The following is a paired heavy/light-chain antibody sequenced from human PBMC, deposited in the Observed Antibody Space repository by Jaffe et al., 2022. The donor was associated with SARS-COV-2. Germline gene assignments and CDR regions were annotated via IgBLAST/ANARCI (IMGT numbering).Heavy chain of an antibody. J-gene: IGHJ3*02. D-gene: IGHD2-21*02. Sequence: EVQLLQSGAEVKKPGDSLKISCQASGYSFTNYWVAWVRQMPGKGLECMGVIFPGDYDTRYVPSFQGQVTISVDRSITTAYLQWSSLKASDTAIYYCARHRHLRHCGGDCYPDAFDIWGQGTLVTVSS. CDR3: ARHRHLRHCGGDCYPDAFDI. CDR2: IFPGDYDT. CDR1: GYSFTNYW. V-gene: IGHV5-51*01.
Light chain of an antibody. CDR2: GVS. J-gene: IGKJ1*01. CDR3: HQYVSSPWM. CDR1: QSVNNNF. V-gene: IGKV3-20*01. Sequence: EIVLTQSPATLSLSPGERATLSCRASQSVNNNFLAWYQQKSGQAPRLLIYGVSNRATGIPDRFSGSGSATDFTLTITRLEPEDFAVYYCHQYVSSPWMFGQGTRVEIK.